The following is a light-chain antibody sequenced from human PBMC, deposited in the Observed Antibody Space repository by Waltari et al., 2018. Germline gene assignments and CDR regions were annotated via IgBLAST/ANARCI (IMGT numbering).Light chain of an antibody. V-gene: IGLV2-14*03. J-gene: IGLJ2*01. CDR1: SSDIGDYNY. CDR2: DFS. Sequence: QSALTQPASVSGSPGQALTISCTGTSSDIGDYNYVPWYQQYPGRSPELIFSDFSLRPSGFSDRFSGSKAGNTASRTISALQADDEADYYCSSFTTSSTLVVFGGGTKLTVL. CDR3: SSFTTSSTLVV.